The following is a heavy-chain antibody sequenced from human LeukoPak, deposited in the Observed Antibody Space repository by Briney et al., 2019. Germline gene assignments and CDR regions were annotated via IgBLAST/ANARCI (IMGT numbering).Heavy chain of an antibody. CDR1: GFTLSSYE. Sequence: PGGSLRLSCTASGFTLSSYEMSWIRQAPGKGLEWVSSIDYSSGSTYYADSVKGRFTISRDNSKNTLYLQMNSLRAEDTAIYYCAKNGDRGAYCTGGTCYPYFYYYMDVWGKGTTVTI. CDR3: AKNGDRGAYCTGGTCYPYFYYYMDV. J-gene: IGHJ6*03. CDR2: IDYSSGST. V-gene: IGHV3-23*01. D-gene: IGHD2-15*01.